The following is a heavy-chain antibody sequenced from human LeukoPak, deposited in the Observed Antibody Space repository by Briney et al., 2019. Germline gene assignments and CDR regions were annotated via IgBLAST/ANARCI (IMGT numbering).Heavy chain of an antibody. CDR3: AGYGSGSYYKAFDF. CDR2: IYYTGSS. D-gene: IGHD3-10*01. Sequence: SETLSLTRTVSGDSISSSYWSWIRQPPGKGLEWIGYIYYTGSSYYNPSLKSRATTSIDMSKNQFSLKLSSVTAADTAVYYCAGYGSGSYYKAFDFWGQGILVTVSS. V-gene: IGHV4-59*01. CDR1: GDSISSSY. J-gene: IGHJ4*02.